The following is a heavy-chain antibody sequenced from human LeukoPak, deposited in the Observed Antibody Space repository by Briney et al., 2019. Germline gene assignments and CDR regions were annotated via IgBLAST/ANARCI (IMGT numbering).Heavy chain of an antibody. V-gene: IGHV3-30*18. Sequence: PGGSLRLSCAASGFTFSSYGMHWVRQAPGKGLEWVAVISYDGSNKYYADSVKGRFTISRDNSKNTLYLQMNSLRAEDTAVYYCAKDGESGSSSWDYYFDYWGQGTLVTVSS. J-gene: IGHJ4*02. CDR2: ISYDGSNK. CDR3: AKDGESGSSSWDYYFDY. CDR1: GFTFSSYG. D-gene: IGHD6-13*01.